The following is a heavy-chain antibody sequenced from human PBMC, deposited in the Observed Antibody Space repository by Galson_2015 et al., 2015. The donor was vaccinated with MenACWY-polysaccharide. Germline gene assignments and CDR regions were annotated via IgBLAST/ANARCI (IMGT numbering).Heavy chain of an antibody. Sequence: SLRLSCAVSGFTFSSYVMSWVRQAPGRGLEWVSSITDSGSSTYYVDSVKGRFTISRDNSKNTLFLQMNSLRADDTAVYYCAKGGREVDYSLYYFDCWGQGALVTVSS. V-gene: IGHV3-23*01. D-gene: IGHD4-11*01. J-gene: IGHJ4*02. CDR3: AKGGREVDYSLYYFDC. CDR1: GFTFSSYV. CDR2: ITDSGSST.